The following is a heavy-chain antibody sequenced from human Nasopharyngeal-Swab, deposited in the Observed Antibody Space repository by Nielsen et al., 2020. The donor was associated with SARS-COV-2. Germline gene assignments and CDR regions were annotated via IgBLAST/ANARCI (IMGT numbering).Heavy chain of an antibody. CDR3: ARRFHSSSWYTDYDY. Sequence: MPGAGLEWMGRIDPSDSYTNYSPSFQGHVTISADKSISTAYLQWSSLKASDTAMYYCARRFHSSSWYTDYDYWGQGTLVTVSS. CDR2: IDPSDSYT. J-gene: IGHJ4*02. D-gene: IGHD6-13*01. V-gene: IGHV5-10-1*01.